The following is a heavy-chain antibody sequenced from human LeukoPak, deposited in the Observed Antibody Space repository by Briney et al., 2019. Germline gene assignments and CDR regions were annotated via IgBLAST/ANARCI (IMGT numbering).Heavy chain of an antibody. CDR2: ISYDGSNK. J-gene: IGHJ5*02. V-gene: IGHV3-30-3*01. D-gene: IGHD3-3*01. CDR1: GFTFSSYA. CDR3: ARETYYDFWSGYYSWFDP. Sequence: PGRSLRLSCAASGFTFSSYAIHWVRQAPGKGLEWVAVISYDGSNKYYADSVKGRFTISRDNSKNMLYLQMNSLRAEDTAVYYCARETYYDFWSGYYSWFDPWGQGTLVTVSS.